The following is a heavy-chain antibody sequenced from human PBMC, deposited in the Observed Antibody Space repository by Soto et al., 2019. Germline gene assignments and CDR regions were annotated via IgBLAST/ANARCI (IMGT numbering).Heavy chain of an antibody. CDR3: AREIAVAGTGYYGMDV. J-gene: IGHJ6*02. V-gene: IGHV1-46*01. CDR2: INPSGGST. CDR1: GYTFTSYY. Sequence: GASVKVSCKASGYTFTSYYMHWVRQAPGQGLEWMGIINPSGGSTSYAQKFQGRVTMTRDTSTSTVYMELSSLRSEDTAVYYCAREIAVAGTGYYGMDVWGQGTTVTVS. D-gene: IGHD6-19*01.